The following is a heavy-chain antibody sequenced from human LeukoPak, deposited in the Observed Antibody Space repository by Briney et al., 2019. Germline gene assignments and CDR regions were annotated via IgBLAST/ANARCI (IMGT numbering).Heavy chain of an antibody. CDR3: ARVLGFGSSWSN. J-gene: IGHJ4*02. Sequence: SETLSLTCAVYGGSFNDYYWIWIRQPPGKGLEWIGEIKPSGRTNYNPSLESRVTISVDTSKNHFSLKLNSVTAADTAVYYCARVLGFGSSWSNWGQGTLVTVSP. V-gene: IGHV4-34*01. CDR2: IKPSGRT. D-gene: IGHD6-13*01. CDR1: GGSFNDYY.